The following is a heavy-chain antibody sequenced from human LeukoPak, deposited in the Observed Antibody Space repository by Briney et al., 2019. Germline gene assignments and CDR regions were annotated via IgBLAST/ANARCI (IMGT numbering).Heavy chain of an antibody. CDR1: GFTFSTHW. CDR3: ARLLGPDTDF. CDR2: IKQDGSEK. D-gene: IGHD5-18*01. Sequence: GGSLRLSCAASGFTFSTHWMAWVRQAPGKGPEWVANIKQDGSEKYYVDSLKGRFTISRDNVKNSLYLQMNSLRADDTAVYYCARLLGPDTDFWGQGTLVTVSS. J-gene: IGHJ4*02. V-gene: IGHV3-7*01.